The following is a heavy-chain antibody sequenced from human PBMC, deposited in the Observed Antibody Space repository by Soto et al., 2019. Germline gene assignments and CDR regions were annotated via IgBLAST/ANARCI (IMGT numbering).Heavy chain of an antibody. V-gene: IGHV1-69*13. CDR1: GGTFSSYA. CDR2: IIPIFGTA. D-gene: IGHD2-21*02. J-gene: IGHJ6*02. Sequence: SVKVSCKASGGTFSSYAISWVRQAPGQGLEWMGGIIPIFGTANYAQKFQGRVTITADESTSTAYMELSSLRSEDTAVYYCASCGGDCYSGDYYYGMDVWGQGTTVTVSS. CDR3: ASCGGDCYSGDYYYGMDV.